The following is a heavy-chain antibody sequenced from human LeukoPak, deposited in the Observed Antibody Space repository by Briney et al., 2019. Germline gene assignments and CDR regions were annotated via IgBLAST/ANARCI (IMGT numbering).Heavy chain of an antibody. CDR2: LNPSGGST. V-gene: IGHV1-46*01. D-gene: IGHD3-10*01. CDR1: GYTFTSYY. Sequence: ASVKVSCKASGYTFTSYYIHWVRQAPGQGLEWMGILNPSGGSTSYAEKFQGRVTMTRDTSTSTVYMELSSLRSEDTTVYYCARDRITMVRGVIITHNWFDPWGQGTLVTVSS. CDR3: ARDRITMVRGVIITHNWFDP. J-gene: IGHJ5*02.